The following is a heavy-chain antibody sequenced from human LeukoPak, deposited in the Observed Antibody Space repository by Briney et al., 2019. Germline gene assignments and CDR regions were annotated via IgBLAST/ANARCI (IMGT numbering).Heavy chain of an antibody. Sequence: GGSLRLSCAASGFTFSSYSMNWVRQAPGKGLEWVSSISSSSSYIYYADSVKGRSTISRDNAKNSLYLQMNSLRAEDTAVCYCARYGDYGWFDPWGQGTLVTVSS. J-gene: IGHJ5*02. D-gene: IGHD4-17*01. CDR3: ARYGDYGWFDP. CDR1: GFTFSSYS. CDR2: ISSSSSYI. V-gene: IGHV3-21*01.